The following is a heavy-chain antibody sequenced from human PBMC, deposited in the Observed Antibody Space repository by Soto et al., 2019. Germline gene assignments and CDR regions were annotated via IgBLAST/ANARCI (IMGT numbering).Heavy chain of an antibody. V-gene: IGHV4-34*01. CDR1: GGSFSGYY. CDR2: INHSGST. J-gene: IGHJ4*02. Sequence: SETLSLTCAVYGGSFSGYYWTWIRQPPGTGLEWIGEINHSGSTNYNPSLKSRVTISVDTSKNQFSLKLTSVTAADTAVYYCARLGSGHSGYDWDYWGQGTLVTVS. CDR3: ARLGSGHSGYDWDY. D-gene: IGHD5-12*01.